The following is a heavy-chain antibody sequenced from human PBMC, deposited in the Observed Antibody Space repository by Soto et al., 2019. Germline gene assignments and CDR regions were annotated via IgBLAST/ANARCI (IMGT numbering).Heavy chain of an antibody. Sequence: EVQLVESGGVLVQPGRSLRHSCAASGFTFDDYAMHWVRQVPGKGLEWVAGINWNSGSIDYADSVKGRFAISRDNAKNSLHLQMNSLRAEDTALYYCVKDESINWYSGHFRHWGQGTLVTVSS. V-gene: IGHV3-9*01. D-gene: IGHD6-13*01. CDR3: VKDESINWYSGHFRH. J-gene: IGHJ1*01. CDR2: INWNSGSI. CDR1: GFTFDDYA.